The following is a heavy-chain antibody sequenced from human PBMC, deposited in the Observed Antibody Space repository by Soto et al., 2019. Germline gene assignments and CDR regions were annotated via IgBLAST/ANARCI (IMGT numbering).Heavy chain of an antibody. V-gene: IGHV4-39*01. CDR1: GGSISSSSYY. Sequence: ETLSLTCTVSGGSISSSSYYWGWIRQSPGKGLEWIGSIYYSGSTYYNPSLKSRVTISVDTSKNQFSLKLSSVTAADTAVYYCARAEWAYDFWNHKTYYVDKWGQGSLVTV. D-gene: IGHD3-3*01. CDR3: ARAEWAYDFWNHKTYYVDK. J-gene: IGHJ4*02. CDR2: IYYSGST.